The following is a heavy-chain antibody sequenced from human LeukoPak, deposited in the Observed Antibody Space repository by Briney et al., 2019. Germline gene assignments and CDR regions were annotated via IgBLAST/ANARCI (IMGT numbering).Heavy chain of an antibody. Sequence: GGSLRLSCAASGFTFSSYGMHWVRQAPGKGLVWVAVIWYDGSNKYYADSVKGRFTISRDNSKNTLYLQMNSLRAEDTALYYCAKDAQGLVRGGIFFDFWGQGSLVTVSS. J-gene: IGHJ4*02. CDR2: IWYDGSNK. CDR3: AKDAQGLVRGGIFFDF. CDR1: GFTFSSYG. V-gene: IGHV3-33*03. D-gene: IGHD6-19*01.